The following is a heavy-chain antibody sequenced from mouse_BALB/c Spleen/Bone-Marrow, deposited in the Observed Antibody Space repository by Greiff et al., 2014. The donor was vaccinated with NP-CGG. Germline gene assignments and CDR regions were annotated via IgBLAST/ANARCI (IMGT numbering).Heavy chain of an antibody. CDR1: GYSFTGYF. CDR2: INPYNGDT. J-gene: IGHJ2*01. Sequence: VQLQQPGPELVKPGASVKISCKASGYSFTGYFMNWVMQSHGKSLEWIGRINPYNGDTFYNQKLKGKATLTVDKSSSTAHMELRSLASEDSAVYYCARSGYYGSSYFDYWGQGTTLTVSS. V-gene: IGHV1-20*02. D-gene: IGHD1-1*01. CDR3: ARSGYYGSSYFDY.